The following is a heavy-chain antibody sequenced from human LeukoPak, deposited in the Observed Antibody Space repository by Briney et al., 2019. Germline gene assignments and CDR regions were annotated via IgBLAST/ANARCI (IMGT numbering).Heavy chain of an antibody. CDR1: GLTFSSYG. J-gene: IGHJ4*02. CDR3: AKGSALYYYDSSGGEIDY. V-gene: IGHV3-30*18. Sequence: GGSLRLSCAASGLTFSSYGMHWVRQAPGKGLEWVAVISYDGSNKYYADSVKGRFTISRDNSKNTLYLQMNSLRAEDTAVYYCAKGSALYYYDSSGGEIDYWGQGTLVTVSS. D-gene: IGHD3-22*01. CDR2: ISYDGSNK.